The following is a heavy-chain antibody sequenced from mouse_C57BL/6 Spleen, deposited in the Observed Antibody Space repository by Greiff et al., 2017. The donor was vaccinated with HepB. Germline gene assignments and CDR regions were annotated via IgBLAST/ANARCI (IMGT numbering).Heavy chain of an antibody. D-gene: IGHD1-1*01. V-gene: IGHV1-50*01. CDR1: GYTFTSYW. Sequence: VQLQQPGAELVKPGASVKLSCKASGYTFTSYWMQWVKQRPGQGLEWIGEIDPSDSYTNDNQKFKGKATLTVDTSSSTAYMQLSSLTSEDSAVYYCARNGGGRGDYWGQGTTLTVSS. CDR3: ARNGGGRGDY. CDR2: IDPSDSYT. J-gene: IGHJ2*01.